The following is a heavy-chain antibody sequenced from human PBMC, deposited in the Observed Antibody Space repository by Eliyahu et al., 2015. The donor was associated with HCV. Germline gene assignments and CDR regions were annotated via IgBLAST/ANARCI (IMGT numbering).Heavy chain of an antibody. D-gene: IGHD2-2*01. J-gene: IGHJ6*02. CDR1: GRTFISYG. CDR2: ISYDGSNK. CDR3: AKGDCSSTSCYFQGAGWHYYYYGMDV. Sequence: QVQLVESGGGVVQPGRSLRLSXAASGRTFISYGMHWXPXGSRQGLEWVAVISYDGSNKYYADSVKGRFTISRDNSKNTLYLQMNSLRAEDTAVYYCAKGDCSSTSCYFQGAGWHYYYYGMDVWGQGTTVTVSS. V-gene: IGHV3-30*18.